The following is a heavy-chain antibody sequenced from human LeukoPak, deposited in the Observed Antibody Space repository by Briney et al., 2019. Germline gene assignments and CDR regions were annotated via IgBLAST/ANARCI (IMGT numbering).Heavy chain of an antibody. J-gene: IGHJ6*03. CDR3: ARGQYSSSSYYYYYYMDV. Sequence: PSETLSLTCTVSGGSISSYYWSWIRQPAGKGLEWIGEINHSGSTNYNPSLKSRVTISVDTSKNQFSLKLSSVTAADTAVYYCARGQYSSSSYYYYYYMDVWGKGTTVTVSS. D-gene: IGHD6-13*01. CDR2: INHSGST. V-gene: IGHV4-34*01. CDR1: GGSISSYY.